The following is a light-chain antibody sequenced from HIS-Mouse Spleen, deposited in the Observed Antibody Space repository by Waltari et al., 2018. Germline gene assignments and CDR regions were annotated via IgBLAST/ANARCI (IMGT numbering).Light chain of an antibody. V-gene: IGLV2-14*03. CDR3: SSYTSSSTRV. CDR1: SSDVGGYNY. J-gene: IGLJ3*02. CDR2: YVS. Sequence: QSALTQPASVSGSPGQSITISCTGTSSDVGGYNYVSWYQHHPGKAPKLMIYYVSNRPSVGSNRFSGSKSGNTASRTISGLQAEDEADYYCSSYTSSSTRVFGGGTKLTVL.